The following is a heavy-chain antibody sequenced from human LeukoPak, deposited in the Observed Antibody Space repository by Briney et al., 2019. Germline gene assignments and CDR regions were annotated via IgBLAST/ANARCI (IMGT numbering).Heavy chain of an antibody. J-gene: IGHJ4*01. CDR3: AKGCPYEGAGYYLYFSYH. CDR2: ISGSGDMT. Sequence: PGGSLRLSCAASRFTFSTYAMSWVRQAPGKGLEWVSSISGSGDMTNSADSVMGRFTISRDNSRNTLYLQMNSLRAEDTALYYFAKGCPYEGAGYYLYFSYHGGPGTLVTVSS. CDR1: RFTFSTYA. V-gene: IGHV3-23*01. D-gene: IGHD3-22*01.